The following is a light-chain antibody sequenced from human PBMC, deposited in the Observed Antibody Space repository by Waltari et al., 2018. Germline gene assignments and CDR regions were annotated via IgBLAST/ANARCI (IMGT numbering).Light chain of an antibody. V-gene: IGKV3-20*01. CDR1: QSVGRT. Sequence: EIVLTQSPGTLSLSPGERATLSCRASQSVGRTLAWYQQKPGQAPRLLIYGASNRATGTPDRFSGSGSGTDFSLTISILDPADFAVYYCQHYVRLPVAFGQGTTVEIK. J-gene: IGKJ1*01. CDR3: QHYVRLPVA. CDR2: GAS.